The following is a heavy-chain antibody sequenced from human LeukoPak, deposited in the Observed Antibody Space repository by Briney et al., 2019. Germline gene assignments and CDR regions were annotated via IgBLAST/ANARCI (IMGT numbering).Heavy chain of an antibody. Sequence: GASVKVSCKASGYTFTGYYMHWVRQAPGQGLEWMGWINPNSGGTNYAQKFQGRVTMTRDTSISTAYMELSRLRSDDTAVYYCARDWESSSSFWFDPWGQGTLVTVSS. CDR1: GYTFTGYY. J-gene: IGHJ5*02. D-gene: IGHD6-6*01. CDR3: ARDWESSSSFWFDP. CDR2: INPNSGGT. V-gene: IGHV1-2*02.